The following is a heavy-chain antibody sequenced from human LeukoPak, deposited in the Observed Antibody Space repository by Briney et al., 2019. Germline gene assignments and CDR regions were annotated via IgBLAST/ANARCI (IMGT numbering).Heavy chain of an antibody. CDR3: AKDDNYIRFLS. Sequence: GGSLRLSCAASGFTFSSYAMSWVRQAPGKGLEWVSGISGSGGNTYYADSVKGRFTISRDNSKNTLYLQMNSLRAEDTAVYYCAKDDNYIRFLSWGQGTLVTVSS. V-gene: IGHV3-23*01. J-gene: IGHJ5*02. D-gene: IGHD3-16*01. CDR1: GFTFSSYA. CDR2: ISGSGGNT.